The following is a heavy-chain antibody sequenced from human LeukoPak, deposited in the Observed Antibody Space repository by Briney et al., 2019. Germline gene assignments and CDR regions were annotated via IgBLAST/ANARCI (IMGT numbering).Heavy chain of an antibody. CDR3: ARVSKMGSPFDY. CDR1: GFTLCSYA. D-gene: IGHD5-24*01. Sequence: GGPLRLSCAPSGFTLCSYAMLWVRQAPGKGLEGVAVISYEGSNKYYADSVKGRFTISRDNSNNTLYLQMNSLRAEDTAVYYCARVSKMGSPFDYWGQGTLVTVSS. V-gene: IGHV3-30-3*01. CDR2: ISYEGSNK. J-gene: IGHJ4*02.